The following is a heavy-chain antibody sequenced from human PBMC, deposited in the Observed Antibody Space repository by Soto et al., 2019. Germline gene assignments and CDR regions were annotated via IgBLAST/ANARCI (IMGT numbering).Heavy chain of an antibody. D-gene: IGHD1-1*01. J-gene: IGHJ4*02. Sequence: QVQLVESGGGVVQPGRSLRLSCAASGFTFSSYGMHWVRQAPGKGLEWVAVIWYDGSNKYYADSVKGRFTISRDNSKNTLYLQLNGLRAEDTAVYYCARGMTAGTTSGLDYWGQGTLVTVSS. CDR2: IWYDGSNK. CDR1: GFTFSSYG. CDR3: ARGMTAGTTSGLDY. V-gene: IGHV3-33*01.